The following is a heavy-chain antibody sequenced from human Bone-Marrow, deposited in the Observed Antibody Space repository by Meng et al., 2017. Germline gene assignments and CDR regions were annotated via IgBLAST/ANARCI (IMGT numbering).Heavy chain of an antibody. V-gene: IGHV3-33*08. CDR2: AWFGGTRS. CDR1: GFTFSSYA. J-gene: IGHJ3*02. CDR3: ARDRKQTFSSASPLRSDFDM. D-gene: IGHD6-19*01. Sequence: GGSLRLSCAASGFTFSSYAMHWVRQAPGRGLEWVAVAWFGGTRSYYADFVKGRFTISRDNSKRSMYLEMNRLRGEDKAVYYCARDRKQTFSSASPLRSDFDMWGQGSTVTVSS.